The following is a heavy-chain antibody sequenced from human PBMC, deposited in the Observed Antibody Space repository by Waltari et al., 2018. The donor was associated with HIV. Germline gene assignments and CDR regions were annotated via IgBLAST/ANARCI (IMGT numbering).Heavy chain of an antibody. J-gene: IGHJ5*02. CDR1: GGSFNSYH. D-gene: IGHD3-3*01. Sequence: QVQLQESGPGLVKPSETLSLTCSVSGGSFNSYHWSWIRQPPGKGLEWIGYIYYTGRTNCNPSLKSGVTISVDTSKNQFSLSLSSVTAADTAVYYCARALFGVGSNWFDPWGQGTLVTVSS. CDR3: ARALFGVGSNWFDP. V-gene: IGHV4-59*01. CDR2: IYYTGRT.